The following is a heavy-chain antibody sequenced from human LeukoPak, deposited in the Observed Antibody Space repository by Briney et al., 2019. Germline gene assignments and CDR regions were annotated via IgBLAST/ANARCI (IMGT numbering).Heavy chain of an antibody. D-gene: IGHD3-22*01. V-gene: IGHV4-59*01. Sequence: KASETLSLTCTVSGGSISSYYWSWIRQPPGKGLEWIGYIYYSGSTSYNPSLKSRVTISVDTSKNQFSLKLSSVTAADTAVYYCARGHYYDSSGYTFRHWGQGTLVTVSS. CDR2: IYYSGST. CDR1: GGSISSYY. CDR3: ARGHYYDSSGYTFRH. J-gene: IGHJ1*01.